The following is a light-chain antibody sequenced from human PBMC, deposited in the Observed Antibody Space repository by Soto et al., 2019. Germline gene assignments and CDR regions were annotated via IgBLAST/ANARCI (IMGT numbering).Light chain of an antibody. CDR1: QSVSGY. CDR2: AAS. CDR3: QQSYSTTIT. J-gene: IGKJ5*01. Sequence: DVQMTQSPSSLSASVGDRVTITCRTSQSVSGYLNWYQQEPGKAPKLLIYAASSLQSGVPSRFSGSGSGTDFTLTISSLQPEDFATYYCQQSYSTTITFGQGTRLEIK. V-gene: IGKV1-39*01.